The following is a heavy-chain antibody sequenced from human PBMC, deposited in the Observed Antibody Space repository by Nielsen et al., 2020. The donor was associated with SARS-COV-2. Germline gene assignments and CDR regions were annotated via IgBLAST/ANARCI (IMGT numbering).Heavy chain of an antibody. CDR1: GYTATDYF. V-gene: IGHV7-4-1*02. J-gene: IGHJ4*02. CDR3: ARKTCGSTSCPFGY. D-gene: IGHD2-2*01. CDR2: INTKTGDP. Sequence: ASVKVSCKASGYTATDYFVNWVRQAPGQGLEWMGWINTKTGDPTYAQGFSGRFVFSVDTSVTTAYLQINSLEAEDTAVYYCARKTCGSTSCPFGYWGQGTLVTVSS.